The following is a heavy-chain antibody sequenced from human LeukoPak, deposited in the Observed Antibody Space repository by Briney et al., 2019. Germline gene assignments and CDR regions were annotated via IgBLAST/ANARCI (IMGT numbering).Heavy chain of an antibody. D-gene: IGHD5-12*01. Sequence: SETLSLTCAVYGGSFSGYYWSWIRQPPGKGLEWIGEINHSGSTNYNPSLKSRVTISVDTSKNQFSLELSSVTAADTAVYYCARDLRDGYTDYWGQGTLVTVSS. V-gene: IGHV4-34*01. J-gene: IGHJ4*02. CDR1: GGSFSGYY. CDR2: INHSGST. CDR3: ARDLRDGYTDY.